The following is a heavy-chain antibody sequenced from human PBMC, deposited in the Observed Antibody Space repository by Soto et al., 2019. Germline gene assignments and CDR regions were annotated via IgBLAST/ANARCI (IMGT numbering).Heavy chain of an antibody. J-gene: IGHJ5*02. CDR2: ISNTGTII. D-gene: IGHD3-3*01. Sequence: GGSLRLSCAASGFTFSDYYITWIRQAPGKGLEWVSYISNTGTIIHYADSVKGRFTISRDNAKNSLYLQMNSLRAEDTAVYYCASNTYSDFWRGYPNWFEPWGQGSLVTVSS. CDR1: GFTFSDYY. V-gene: IGHV3-11*01. CDR3: ASNTYSDFWRGYPNWFEP.